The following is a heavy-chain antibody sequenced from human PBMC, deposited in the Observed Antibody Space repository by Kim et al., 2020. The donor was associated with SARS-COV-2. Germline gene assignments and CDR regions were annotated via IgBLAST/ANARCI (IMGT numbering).Heavy chain of an antibody. CDR1: GFTFDDYA. J-gene: IGHJ4*02. V-gene: IGHV3-9*01. D-gene: IGHD5-18*01. Sequence: GGSLRLSCAASGFTFDDYAMHWVRQAPGKGLEWVSGISWNSGSIGYADSVKGRFTISRDNAKNSLYLQMNSLRAEDTALYYCAKDMSDTATIPDYWGQGTLVTVSS. CDR2: ISWNSGSI. CDR3: AKDMSDTATIPDY.